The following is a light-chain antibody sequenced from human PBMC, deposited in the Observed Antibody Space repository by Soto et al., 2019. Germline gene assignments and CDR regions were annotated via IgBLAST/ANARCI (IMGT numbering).Light chain of an antibody. J-gene: IGKJ2*01. CDR2: GSS. CDR1: QSVSNNY. Sequence: VLTQSPGTLSLSPGERATLSCRASQSVSNNYFAWYQQKPGQAPRLLIFGSSDRATGIPDRFSGSGSGTDFTLTISRLEPEDGAVYYCQQYGSSPPYTFGQGTKLEIK. CDR3: QQYGSSPPYT. V-gene: IGKV3-20*01.